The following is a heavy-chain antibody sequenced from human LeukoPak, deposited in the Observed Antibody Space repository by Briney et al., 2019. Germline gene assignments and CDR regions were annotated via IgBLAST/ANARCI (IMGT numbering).Heavy chain of an antibody. CDR2: IYTSGST. CDR3: ARRASIAARRGHDAFDI. CDR1: GGSISSGSYY. D-gene: IGHD6-6*01. V-gene: IGHV4-61*02. Sequence: MASETLSLTCTVSGGSISSGSYYWSWIRQPAGKGLEWIGRIYTSGSTNYNPSLKSRVTISVDTSKNQFSLKLSSVTAADTAVYYCARRASIAARRGHDAFDIWGQGTMVTGSS. J-gene: IGHJ3*02.